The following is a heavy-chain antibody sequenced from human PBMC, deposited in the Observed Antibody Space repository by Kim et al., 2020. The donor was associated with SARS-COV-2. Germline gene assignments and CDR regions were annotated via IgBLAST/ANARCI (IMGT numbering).Heavy chain of an antibody. V-gene: IGHV4-59*01. CDR1: GGSINNYY. CDR3: ARGGSTAWNGIDD. D-gene: IGHD1-1*01. CDR2: IHYSGST. J-gene: IGHJ4*02. Sequence: SETLSLTCTVSGGSINNYYWSWIRQPPGKGLEWIGCIHYSGSTDYNPSLKSRLTISVDMSKNQFSLRVSSVTAADTAVYYCARGGSTAWNGIDDWGRGTLLPVSS.